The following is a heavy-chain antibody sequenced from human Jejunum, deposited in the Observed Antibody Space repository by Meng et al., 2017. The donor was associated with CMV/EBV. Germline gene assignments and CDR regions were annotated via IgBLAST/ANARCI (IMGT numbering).Heavy chain of an antibody. Sequence: SYTMSWVRQAPGKGLEWVSSISVYSGQVHYADSVKGRFTISRDNAKNSVYLQMNSLRAEDTAVYYCVRVFNYDFWDGYSDYYFDDWGQGTLVTVSS. J-gene: IGHJ4*02. V-gene: IGHV3-21*01. CDR3: VRVFNYDFWDGYSDYYFDD. D-gene: IGHD3-3*01. CDR1: SYT. CDR2: ISVYSGQV.